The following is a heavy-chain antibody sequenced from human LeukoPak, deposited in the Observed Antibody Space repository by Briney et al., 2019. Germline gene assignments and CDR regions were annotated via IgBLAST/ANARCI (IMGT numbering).Heavy chain of an antibody. CDR2: IYYGGTT. D-gene: IGHD6-13*01. V-gene: IGHV4-39*01. Sequence: SETLSLTCAVSGGSISSSRYYWGWIRQPPGKGLEWTGGIYYGGTTSYNASLKFRVSMSVDTSNNQYSLKLSSVTAADTYMYYCVTSYGSSWLRFDYWGQGTLVTVSS. CDR3: VTSYGSSWLRFDY. J-gene: IGHJ4*02. CDR1: GGSISSSRYY.